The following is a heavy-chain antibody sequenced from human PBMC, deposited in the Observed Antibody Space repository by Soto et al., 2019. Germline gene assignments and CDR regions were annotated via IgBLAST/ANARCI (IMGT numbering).Heavy chain of an antibody. CDR1: GFTFSSYA. V-gene: IGHV3-23*01. J-gene: IGHJ6*02. CDR3: AKSSSRDQYYYGMDV. D-gene: IGHD6-13*01. Sequence: GGSLRLSCAASGFTFSSYAMSWVRQAPGKGLEWVSAISGSGGSTYYADSVKGRFTISRDNSKNTLYLQMNSLRAEDTAVYYCAKSSSRDQYYYGMDVWGQGTTVTVSS. CDR2: ISGSGGST.